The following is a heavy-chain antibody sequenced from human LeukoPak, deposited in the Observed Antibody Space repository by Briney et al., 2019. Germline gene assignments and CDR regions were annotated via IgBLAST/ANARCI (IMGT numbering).Heavy chain of an antibody. CDR1: GFTLSSYS. V-gene: IGHV3-21*01. CDR3: ASGYYYDSSGYYFDY. Sequence: GGSLRLSCAASGFTLSSYSMTWVRQAPGKGLEWVSSISSSNSYIYYADSVKGRFTISRDNAKNSLYLQANSLRAEDTAVYYCASGYYYDSSGYYFDYWGQGTLVTVSS. J-gene: IGHJ4*02. D-gene: IGHD3-22*01. CDR2: ISSSNSYI.